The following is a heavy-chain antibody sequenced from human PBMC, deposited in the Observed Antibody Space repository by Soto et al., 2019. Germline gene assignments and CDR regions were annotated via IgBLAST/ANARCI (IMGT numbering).Heavy chain of an antibody. CDR1: GFTFSSYA. V-gene: IGHV3-23*01. CDR3: AKGPTRGVIQYYFDY. D-gene: IGHD3-10*01. Sequence: PGGSLRLSCAASGFTFSSYAMSWVRQAPGKGLEWVSAISGSGGSTYYADSVKGRFTISRDNSKNTLYLQMNSLRAEDTAVYYCAKGPTRGVIQYYFDYWGQGTLVTVSS. CDR2: ISGSGGST. J-gene: IGHJ4*02.